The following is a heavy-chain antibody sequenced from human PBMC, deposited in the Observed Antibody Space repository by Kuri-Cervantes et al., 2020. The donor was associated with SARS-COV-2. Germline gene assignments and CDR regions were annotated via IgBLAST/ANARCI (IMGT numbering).Heavy chain of an antibody. D-gene: IGHD2-21*01. J-gene: IGHJ3*02. V-gene: IGHV5-51*01. Sequence: GGSLRLSCEGSGYKFTNYWIGWVRQMPGKGLEWMGVIYPDDSDTRYSPSFQGQVTISADKSIRTAYLQWNSLKASDTAIYYCARHIDDCGGDCQPNDGFDIWGQETMVTVSS. CDR2: IYPDDSDT. CDR3: ARHIDDCGGDCQPNDGFDI. CDR1: GYKFTNYW.